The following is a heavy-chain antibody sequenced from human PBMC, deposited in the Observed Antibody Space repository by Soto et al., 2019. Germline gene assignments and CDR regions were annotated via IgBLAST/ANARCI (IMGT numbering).Heavy chain of an antibody. J-gene: IGHJ4*02. Sequence: SETLSLTCTVSGGSISSSGYYWGWIRQPPGKGLEWIGSIYYSGSTYYNPSLKSRVTISVDTSKNQFSLKLSSVTAADTAVYYCARQGRYCGGDCYSVDYWGQGTLVTVSS. V-gene: IGHV4-39*01. D-gene: IGHD2-21*02. CDR3: ARQGRYCGGDCYSVDY. CDR1: GGSISSSGYY. CDR2: IYYSGST.